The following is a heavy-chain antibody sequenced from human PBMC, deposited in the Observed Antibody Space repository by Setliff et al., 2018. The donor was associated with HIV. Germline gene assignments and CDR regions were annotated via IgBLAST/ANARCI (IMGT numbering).Heavy chain of an antibody. Sequence: PSETLSLTCTVSGGSIRNEDYFWSWIRQPAGKGLEWIGRVFPSGGTRYSPSFESRVTMSVDPSSRQFSLHLRSVTAADTAIYYCARDTSTRPFHYFYYMDVWGTGTTVTVSS. CDR1: GGSIRNEDYF. V-gene: IGHV4-4*07. J-gene: IGHJ6*03. D-gene: IGHD1-26*01. CDR2: VFPSGGT. CDR3: ARDTSTRPFHYFYYMDV.